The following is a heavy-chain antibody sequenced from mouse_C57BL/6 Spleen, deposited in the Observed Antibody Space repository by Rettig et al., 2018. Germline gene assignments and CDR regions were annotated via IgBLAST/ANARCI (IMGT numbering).Heavy chain of an antibody. Sequence: QVQLQQSGPELVKPGASVKISCKASGYAFSSSWMNWMKQRPGKGLEWIGRIYPGDGDTNYNGKFKGKATLTADKSSSTAYMQLSSLTSEDSAVYFCARDSYGSSYWYFDVWGTGTTVTVSS. J-gene: IGHJ1*03. CDR3: ARDSYGSSYWYFDV. D-gene: IGHD1-1*01. CDR1: GYAFSSSW. CDR2: IYPGDGDT. V-gene: IGHV1-82*01.